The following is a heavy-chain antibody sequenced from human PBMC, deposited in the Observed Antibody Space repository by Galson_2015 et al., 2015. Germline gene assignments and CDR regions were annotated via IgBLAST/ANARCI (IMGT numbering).Heavy chain of an antibody. CDR3: ATVTKPLRYFDS. D-gene: IGHD3-9*01. J-gene: IGHJ4*02. CDR1: GFTVSTNY. V-gene: IGHV3-53*01. Sequence: SLRLSCAASGFTVSTNYMTWVRQAPGKGLEWLSIIYSGGSTYYADSVKGRFAISRDNSKNTLDLQMNSLRAEDTAVYYCATVTKPLRYFDSWGLGTLVTVSS. CDR2: IYSGGST.